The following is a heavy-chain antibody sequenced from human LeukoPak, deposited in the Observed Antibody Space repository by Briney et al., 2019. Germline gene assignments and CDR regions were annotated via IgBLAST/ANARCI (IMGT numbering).Heavy chain of an antibody. V-gene: IGHV3-53*01. CDR2: IYSGGST. CDR3: TRLAAAGTGD. Sequence: GGSLRLSCAASGFTVSSNYMSWVRQAPGKGLEWASVIYSGGSTYYADSVKGRFTISRDNSKNTLYLQMNSLRAEDTAVYYCTRLAAAGTGDWGQGTLVTVSS. CDR1: GFTVSSNY. D-gene: IGHD6-13*01. J-gene: IGHJ4*02.